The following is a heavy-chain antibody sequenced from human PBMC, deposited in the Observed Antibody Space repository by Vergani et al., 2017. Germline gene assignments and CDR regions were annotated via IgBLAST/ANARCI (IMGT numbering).Heavy chain of an antibody. J-gene: IGHJ3*02. D-gene: IGHD6-13*01. CDR3: ATAIMEIIAAAVPWYAFDI. CDR1: GYTLTELS. Sequence: QVQLVQSGAEVKKPGASLKVSCKVSGYTLTELSMHWVRQAPGKGLEWFGGFDPEDGETIYAQKFQGRVTMTEDTSTATAYMEPSSLRSEDTAVYYCATAIMEIIAAAVPWYAFDIWGQGTMVTVSS. V-gene: IGHV1-24*01. CDR2: FDPEDGET.